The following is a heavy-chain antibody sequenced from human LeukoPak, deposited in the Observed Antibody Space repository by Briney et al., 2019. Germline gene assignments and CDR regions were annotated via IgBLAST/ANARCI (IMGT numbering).Heavy chain of an antibody. V-gene: IGHV1-69*13. CDR2: IIPIFGTA. J-gene: IGHJ6*02. CDR3: ARGDILTGYYSGADYYGMDV. CDR1: GGTFSSYA. Sequence: ASVKVSCKASGGTFSSYAISWVRQAPGQGLEWMGGIIPIFGTANYAQKFQGRVTITADGSTSTAYMELGSLRSEDTAVYYCARGDILTGYYSGADYYGMDVWGQGTTVTVSS. D-gene: IGHD3-9*01.